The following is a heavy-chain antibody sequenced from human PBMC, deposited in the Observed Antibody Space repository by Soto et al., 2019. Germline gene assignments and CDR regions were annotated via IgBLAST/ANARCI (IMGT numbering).Heavy chain of an antibody. CDR3: ARDLYGGRSGFDP. J-gene: IGHJ5*02. CDR2: INAGNGNT. V-gene: IGHV1-3*01. Sequence: ASVKVSSKASGYTFTSYARHWVRQAPGQRLEWMGWINAGNGNTEYSQKFQGRVTITTDTSGSTAYMELISLKSEDTSVYYCARDLYGGRSGFDPWGQGSRDTVSS. D-gene: IGHD4-17*01. CDR1: GYTFTSYA.